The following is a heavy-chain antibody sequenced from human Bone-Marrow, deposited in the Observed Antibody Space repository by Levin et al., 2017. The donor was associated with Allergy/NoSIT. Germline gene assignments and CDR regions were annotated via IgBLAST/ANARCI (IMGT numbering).Heavy chain of an antibody. Sequence: GGSLRLSCAASGFTFSSYWMSWVRQAPGKGLEWVANIKQDGSEKYYVDSVKGRFTISRDNAKNSLYLQMNSLRAEDTAVYYCARRGENYYYGFRNWFDPWGQGTLVTVSS. J-gene: IGHJ5*02. CDR1: GFTFSSYW. D-gene: IGHD3-10*01. V-gene: IGHV3-7*01. CDR2: IKQDGSEK. CDR3: ARRGENYYYGFRNWFDP.